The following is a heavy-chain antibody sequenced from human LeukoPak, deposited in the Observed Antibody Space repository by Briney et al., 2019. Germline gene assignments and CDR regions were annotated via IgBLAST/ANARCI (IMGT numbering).Heavy chain of an antibody. CDR2: INTSGGST. D-gene: IGHD2-2*01. V-gene: IGHV1-46*01. CDR3: AREIVVDQSAMGFDP. Sequence: ASAKVSCKASGYSFTTYYIHWVRQAPGQGLEWMGVINTSGGSTSFAQQFQARLTMTRDTSTSTVYMELSGLSSEDTAVYYCAREIVVDQSAMGFDPWGQGTLVTVSS. J-gene: IGHJ5*02. CDR1: GYSFTTYY.